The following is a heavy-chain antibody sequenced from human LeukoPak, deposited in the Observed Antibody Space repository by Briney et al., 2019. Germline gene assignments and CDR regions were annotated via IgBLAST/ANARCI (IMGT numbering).Heavy chain of an antibody. CDR2: VFYNGSA. Sequence: LXXXVSXGSINVYYWNWIRQPPGKGLEXIGSVFYNGSANYNPSLKSRVTISVDTSKNQFSLKLSSVTAADTAVYYCARGAVRGVIVNWFDPWGQGTLVTVSS. V-gene: IGHV4-59*12. CDR1: XGSINVYY. D-gene: IGHD3-10*01. CDR3: ARGAVRGVIVNWFDP. J-gene: IGHJ5*02.